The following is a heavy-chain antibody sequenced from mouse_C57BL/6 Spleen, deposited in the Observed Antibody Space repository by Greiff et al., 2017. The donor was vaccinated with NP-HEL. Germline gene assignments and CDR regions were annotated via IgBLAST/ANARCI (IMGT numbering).Heavy chain of an antibody. CDR1: GYTFTSYW. CDR2: IDPSDSYT. Sequence: VQLQQPGAELVMPGASVKLSCKASGYTFTSYWMHWVKQRPGQGLEWIGEIDPSDSYTNYNQKFKGKSTLTVDKSSSTAYMQLSSLTSEDSAVYYCARGSNYPLDYWGQGTTLTVSS. J-gene: IGHJ2*01. CDR3: ARGSNYPLDY. D-gene: IGHD2-5*01. V-gene: IGHV1-69*01.